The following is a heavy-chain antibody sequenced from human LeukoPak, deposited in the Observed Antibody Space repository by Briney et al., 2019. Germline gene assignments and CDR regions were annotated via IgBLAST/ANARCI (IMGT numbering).Heavy chain of an antibody. J-gene: IGHJ4*02. V-gene: IGHV3-23*01. CDR3: AKAHCSSTSCSRADN. CDR1: GFTFSSYA. Sequence: GGSLRLSCAASGFTFSSYAMSWVRQGPGKGLEWVSILSGSGDRTYYADSVKGRVTISRVQSTNTVYLQMNSLRADDTAVYYCAKAHCSSTSCSRADNWGQGTLVTVSS. CDR2: LSGSGDRT. D-gene: IGHD2-2*01.